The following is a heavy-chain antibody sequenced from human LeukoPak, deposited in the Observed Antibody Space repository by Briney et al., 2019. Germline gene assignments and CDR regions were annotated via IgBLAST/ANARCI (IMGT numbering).Heavy chain of an antibody. CDR2: IDHSGST. D-gene: IGHD3-9*01. V-gene: IGHV4-34*01. Sequence: SETLSLTCAVYGGSFSGYYWSWIRQPPGKGLEWIGEIDHSGSTNYNPSLKSRVTISVDTSKNQFSLKLISVTAADTAVYNCARCFAWSFQHWGQGTLVTVSS. CDR1: GGSFSGYY. CDR3: ARCFAWSFQH. J-gene: IGHJ1*01.